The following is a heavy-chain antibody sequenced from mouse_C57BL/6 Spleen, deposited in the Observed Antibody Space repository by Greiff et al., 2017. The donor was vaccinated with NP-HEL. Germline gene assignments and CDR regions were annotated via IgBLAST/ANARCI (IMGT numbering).Heavy chain of an antibody. J-gene: IGHJ4*01. CDR3: ARNWDEGYYAMDY. D-gene: IGHD4-1*01. V-gene: IGHV2-6*03. Sequence: VQLQESGPGLVAPSQSLSITCTVSGFSLTSYGVHWVRQPPGKGLEWLVVIWSDGSTTYNSALKSRLSISKDNSKSQVFLKMNSLQTDDTAMYYCARNWDEGYYAMDYWGQGTSVTVSS. CDR1: GFSLTSYG. CDR2: IWSDGST.